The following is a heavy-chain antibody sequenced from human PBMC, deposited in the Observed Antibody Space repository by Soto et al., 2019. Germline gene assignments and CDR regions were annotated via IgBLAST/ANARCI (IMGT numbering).Heavy chain of an antibody. CDR1: GFTFDDYA. D-gene: IGHD1-1*01. Sequence: EVQLVESGGGLVQPGRSLRLSCAASGFTFDDYAMHWVRQAPGKGLEWVSGISWNSGSIGYADSVKGRFTISRDNAKNSLYLQMNSLRAEDTALYYCAKAPSNEDAFDIWGQGTMVTVSS. CDR3: AKAPSNEDAFDI. CDR2: ISWNSGSI. J-gene: IGHJ3*02. V-gene: IGHV3-9*01.